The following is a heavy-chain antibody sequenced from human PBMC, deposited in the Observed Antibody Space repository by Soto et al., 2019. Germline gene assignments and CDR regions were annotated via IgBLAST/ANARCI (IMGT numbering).Heavy chain of an antibody. CDR2: INAGNGNT. Sequence: QVQLVQSGAEEKKPGASVKVSCRASGSPFTSYAMHWVGQAPGQRIDWMGWINAGNGNTKYSQRFQAKVTITRDTSASTAYMELSSLRSEDTAVYYCARDGYRDWRSYAYWGQGTLVTVSS. CDR3: ARDGYRDWRSYAY. V-gene: IGHV1-3*05. CDR1: GSPFTSYA. J-gene: IGHJ4*02. D-gene: IGHD5-18*01.